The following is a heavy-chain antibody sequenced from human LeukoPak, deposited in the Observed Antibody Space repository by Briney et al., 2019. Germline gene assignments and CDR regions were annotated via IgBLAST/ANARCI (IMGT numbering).Heavy chain of an antibody. CDR1: GFTFSSYG. Sequence: GGSLRLSCAASGFTFSSYGMHWVRQAPGKGLEWVAVIWYGGSNKYYADSVKGRFTISRDNSKNTLYLQMNSLRAQDTAVYYCAKPPYYGSGSYYPRAAPDYWGQGTLVTVSS. CDR3: AKPPYYGSGSYYPRAAPDY. D-gene: IGHD3-10*01. V-gene: IGHV3-33*08. J-gene: IGHJ4*02. CDR2: IWYGGSNK.